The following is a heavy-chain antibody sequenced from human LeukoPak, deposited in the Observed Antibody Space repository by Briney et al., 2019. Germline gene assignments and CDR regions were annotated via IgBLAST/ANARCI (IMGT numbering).Heavy chain of an antibody. V-gene: IGHV3-23*01. CDR3: AKADGWVQYAN. CDR2: IRGDGVTT. Sequence: GGSLRLSCAASGFTFSSHGMNWVRQAPGKGLEWVSGIRGDGVTTYYADSVKGRFTISRDNSKNTLYLQMNSLRAEDTAVYYCAKADGWVQYANWGQGTLVTVSS. CDR1: GFTFSSHG. D-gene: IGHD5-24*01. J-gene: IGHJ4*02.